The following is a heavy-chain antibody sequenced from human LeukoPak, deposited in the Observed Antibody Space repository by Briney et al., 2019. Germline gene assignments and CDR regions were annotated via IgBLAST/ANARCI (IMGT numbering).Heavy chain of an antibody. Sequence: ASVKVSCKASGYTFTSYGISWVRQAPGQGLEWMGWISAYNDNTNYAQKLQGRVTMTTDTSTSTAYMELRSLRSDDTAVYYCARDLGSYDSSGYRPYWGQGTLVTVSS. V-gene: IGHV1-18*01. D-gene: IGHD3-22*01. CDR3: ARDLGSYDSSGYRPY. J-gene: IGHJ4*02. CDR1: GYTFTSYG. CDR2: ISAYNDNT.